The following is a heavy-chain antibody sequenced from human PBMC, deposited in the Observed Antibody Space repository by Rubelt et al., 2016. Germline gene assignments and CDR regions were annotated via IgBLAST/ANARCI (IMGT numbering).Heavy chain of an antibody. J-gene: IGHJ4*02. CDR1: GFSLTSSGMA. CDR2: IYWDDDN. Sequence: QITLKESGPTLVKPTQTLTLTCSFSGFSLTSSGMAVAWIRQPPGKALEWLELIYWDDDNHYSPSLKNRLTITKETSNNQVVLTMTTMDPVDTATYYCAHSFTMVRGVITTPYFDYWGQGTLVTVSS. CDR3: AHSFTMVRGVITTPYFDY. V-gene: IGHV2-5*02. D-gene: IGHD3-10*01.